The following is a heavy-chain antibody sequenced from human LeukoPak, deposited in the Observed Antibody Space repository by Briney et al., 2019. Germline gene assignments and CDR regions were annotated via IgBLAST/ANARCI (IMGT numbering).Heavy chain of an antibody. CDR2: IYYSGYT. CDR3: ARDSGPIAAAGTILDY. CDR1: GGSINSYY. D-gene: IGHD6-13*01. V-gene: IGHV4-59*12. Sequence: SSETLSLTCTVSGGSINSYYWSWIRQPPGKGLEWIGYIYYSGYTNYNPSLKSRVTISVDTSKNQFSLKLSSVTAADTAVYYCARDSGPIAAAGTILDYWGQGTLVTVSS. J-gene: IGHJ4*02.